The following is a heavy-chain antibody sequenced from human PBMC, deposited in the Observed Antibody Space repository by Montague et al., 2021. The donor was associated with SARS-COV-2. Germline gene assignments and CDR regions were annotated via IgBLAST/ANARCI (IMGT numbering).Heavy chain of an antibody. D-gene: IGHD3-16*01. V-gene: IGHV4-59*12. CDR2: TYYSGST. J-gene: IGHJ6*02. CDR1: GGSISPYY. CDR3: ARWGEYYESAYYCYDLDF. Sequence: SETLSLTCTVSGGSISPYYWSWIRQSPGKGLECIGYTYYSGSTDYNPSLKSRVTISIDTSKNQFSLNLNSVTAADTAVYYCARWGEYYESAYYCYDLDFWGQGTTVTVSS.